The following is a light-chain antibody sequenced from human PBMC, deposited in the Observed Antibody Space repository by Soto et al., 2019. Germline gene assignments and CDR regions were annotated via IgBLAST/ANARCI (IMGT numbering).Light chain of an antibody. CDR2: DVS. V-gene: IGLV2-14*03. Sequence: QSVLTKPASVSGSPGEWITISCTGTSSDVGDYNYVSWFQQHPGKAPKLMIYDVSNRPSGVSNRFSGSKSGNTASLTISELQAEDEADYYCSSHASSSTLDVFGTGTKVTVL. CDR3: SSHASSSTLDV. CDR1: SSDVGDYNY. J-gene: IGLJ1*01.